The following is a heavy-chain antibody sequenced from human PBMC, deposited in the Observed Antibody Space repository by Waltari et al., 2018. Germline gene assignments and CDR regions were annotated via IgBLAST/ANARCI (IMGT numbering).Heavy chain of an antibody. CDR3: ARGQGY. CDR2: IHHSGST. V-gene: IGHV4-38-2*01. Sequence: QVQLQESGPGLVKPSETLSLTCAVSGYSISTDYYWVWIRQPPGKGLEWIGNIHHSGSTYYNPSLKSRFSISLDTSKNQFSLELSALTADDTAVYYCARGQGYWGQGTLVTVSS. J-gene: IGHJ4*02. CDR1: GYSISTDYY.